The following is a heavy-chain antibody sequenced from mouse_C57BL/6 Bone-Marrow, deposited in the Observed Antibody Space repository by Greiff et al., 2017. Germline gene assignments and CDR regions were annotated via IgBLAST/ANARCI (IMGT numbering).Heavy chain of an antibody. CDR1: GYTFTSHW. J-gene: IGHJ4*01. V-gene: IGHV1-56*01. CDR2: IFPGSGST. Sequence: VQLQQSGPELVRPGASVKISCKAPGYTFTSHWMQWVRQRPGQGLEWIGEIFPGSGSTYYNEKFKGKATLTVDTSSSTAYMQLSSLTSEDSAVYFCARAAQAPRYYYAMDYWGQGTSVTVSS. CDR3: ARAAQAPRYYYAMDY. D-gene: IGHD3-2*02.